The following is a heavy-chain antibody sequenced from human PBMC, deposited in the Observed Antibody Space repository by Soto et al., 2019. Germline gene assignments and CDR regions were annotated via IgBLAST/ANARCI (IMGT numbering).Heavy chain of an antibody. Sequence: QVQLQESGPGPVKASETLSLTCTLSGGSTSGNYWSWIRQPAGKGLGWVGRIYSSGRTHYNPSLKSRVTLSVSTNHFSMKLNSVTAADTAVYYCARDFDVNTALDYWYFDLWGRGTLVTVSS. V-gene: IGHV4-4*07. CDR1: GGSTSGNY. D-gene: IGHD5-18*01. CDR3: ARDFDVNTALDYWYFDL. CDR2: IYSSGRT. J-gene: IGHJ2*01.